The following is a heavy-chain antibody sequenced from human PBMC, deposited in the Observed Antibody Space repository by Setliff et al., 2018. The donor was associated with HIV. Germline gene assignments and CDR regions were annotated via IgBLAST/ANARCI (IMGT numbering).Heavy chain of an antibody. CDR3: AAYRSGAHWFDP. J-gene: IGHJ5*02. Sequence: PSETLSLTCTVSGGSISSYYWSWIRQPPGKGLEWIGYIYTSGSTNYNPSLKSRVTISVDTSKNQFSLRLNSVTAADTAVYYCAAYRSGAHWFDPWGQGTLVTVSS. CDR1: GGSISSYY. D-gene: IGHD1-1*01. V-gene: IGHV4-4*08. CDR2: IYTSGST.